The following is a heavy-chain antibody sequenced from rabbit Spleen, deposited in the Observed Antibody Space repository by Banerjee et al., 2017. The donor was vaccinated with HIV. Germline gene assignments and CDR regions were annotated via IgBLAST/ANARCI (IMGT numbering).Heavy chain of an antibody. J-gene: IGHJ4*01. Sequence: QEQLEESGGGLVKPEGSLTLTCKASGFDLSSYYYMCWVRQAPGKGLEWIACIDSGSSGFTYFASWAKGRFTISKTSSTTVTLQMTSLTAADTATYFCARGSATMTLVITGYYLNLWGPGTLVTVS. D-gene: IGHD2-1*01. V-gene: IGHV1S45*01. CDR2: IDSGSSGFT. CDR1: GFDLSSYYY. CDR3: ARGSATMTLVITGYYLNL.